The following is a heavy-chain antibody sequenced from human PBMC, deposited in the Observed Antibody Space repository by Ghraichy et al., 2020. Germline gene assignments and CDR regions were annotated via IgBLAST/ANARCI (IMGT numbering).Heavy chain of an antibody. CDR3: ARKRYSRIAAAGTDFDY. CDR1: GGSFSGYY. V-gene: IGHV4-34*01. D-gene: IGHD6-13*01. CDR2: INHSGST. Sequence: SETLSLTCAVYGGSFSGYYWSWIRQPPGKGLEWIGEINHSGSTNYNPSLKSRVTISVDTSKNQFSLKLSSVTAADTAVYYCARKRYSRIAAAGTDFDYWGQGTLVTVSS. J-gene: IGHJ4*02.